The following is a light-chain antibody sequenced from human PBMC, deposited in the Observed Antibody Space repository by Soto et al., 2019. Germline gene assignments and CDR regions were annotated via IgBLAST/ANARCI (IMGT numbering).Light chain of an antibody. V-gene: IGLV2-14*01. J-gene: IGLJ2*01. CDR2: EVS. Sequence: QSVLTQPATVCGSPGQSITISCTGSSSDVGGYNHVSWYQQHQGKAPKLMIYEVSDRPSGVANRFSGSKSGNTASLTISGLQAEDEADYYCSSYTTSTTRIIFGGGTKLTVL. CDR3: SSYTTSTTRII. CDR1: SSDVGGYNH.